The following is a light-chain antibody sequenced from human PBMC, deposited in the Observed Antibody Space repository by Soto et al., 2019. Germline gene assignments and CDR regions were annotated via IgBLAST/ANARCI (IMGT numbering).Light chain of an antibody. CDR2: AAS. CDR3: QQGYSTLWT. V-gene: IGKV1-39*01. J-gene: IGKJ1*01. Sequence: DSQMTQSPTSLSASVGDSVTVTCRASQPIGTSLNWYQQKAGKAPKVLIYAASRLQSGVSSRFSGSGSGTHFTLTISSLQPEDSATYYCQQGYSTLWTFGQGTKVDIK. CDR1: QPIGTS.